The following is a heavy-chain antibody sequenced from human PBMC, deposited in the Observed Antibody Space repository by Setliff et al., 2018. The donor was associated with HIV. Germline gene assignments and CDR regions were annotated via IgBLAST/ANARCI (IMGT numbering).Heavy chain of an antibody. Sequence: ASVKVSCKASGYTFINYAMNWVRQAPGQGLEWMGWINTNTGSPTYAQAFTGRFVFSVDTSVTTAYLQISSLKAVDTAVYYCARALYGDYGGDINWFDPWGQGTLVTVSS. CDR1: GYTFINYA. CDR2: INTNTGSP. D-gene: IGHD4-17*01. CDR3: ARALYGDYGGDINWFDP. J-gene: IGHJ5*02. V-gene: IGHV7-4-1*02.